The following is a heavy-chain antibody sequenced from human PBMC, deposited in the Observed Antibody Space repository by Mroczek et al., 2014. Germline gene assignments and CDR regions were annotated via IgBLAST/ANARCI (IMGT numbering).Heavy chain of an antibody. CDR3: ARGARSPGTNTLNYYYYYYMDV. V-gene: IGHV1-46*03. D-gene: IGHD1-1*01. J-gene: IGHJ6*03. Sequence: QVQLVQSGAEVKKPGASVKVSCKASGYTFTSYYMHWVRQAPGQGLEWMGIINPSGGSTSYAQKFQGRVTMTRDTSTSTVYMELSSLRSEDTAVYYCARGARSPGTNTLNYYYYYYMDVWGKGTHGHPSP. CDR2: INPSGGST. CDR1: GYTFTSYY.